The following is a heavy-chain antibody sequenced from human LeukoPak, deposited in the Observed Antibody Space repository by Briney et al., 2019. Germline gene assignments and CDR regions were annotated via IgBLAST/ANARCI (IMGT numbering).Heavy chain of an antibody. CDR3: ATGGSLAVAPHQYYFDY. J-gene: IGHJ4*02. Sequence: ASVKVSCKASGGTFSSYAISWVRQAPGQGLEWMGIINPIGGSTTYAQKFQGRVTMTRDTSTSTVYMDLSSLTSEDTAVFYCATGGSLAVAPHQYYFDYWGQGTLVTVSS. CDR2: INPIGGST. CDR1: GGTFSSYA. V-gene: IGHV1-46*01. D-gene: IGHD6-19*01.